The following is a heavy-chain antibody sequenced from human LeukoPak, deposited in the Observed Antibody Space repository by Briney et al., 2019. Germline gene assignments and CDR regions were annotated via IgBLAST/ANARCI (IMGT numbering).Heavy chain of an antibody. CDR2: LISDGSSA. J-gene: IGHJ5*02. D-gene: IGHD3-10*01. V-gene: IGHV3-74*01. Sequence: PGGSLRLSCAASGFTFSSYWMHWVRQAPGKGLVWVSRLISDGSSASYADSVKGRFTISRDNTKNILYLQMNSLRAEDTAVYYCVRGRGSYGWFDPWGQGTLVTVSS. CDR1: GFTFSSYW. CDR3: VRGRGSYGWFDP.